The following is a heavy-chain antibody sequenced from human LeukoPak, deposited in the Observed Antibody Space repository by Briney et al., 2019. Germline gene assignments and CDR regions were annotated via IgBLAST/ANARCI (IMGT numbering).Heavy chain of an antibody. J-gene: IGHJ5*02. D-gene: IGHD4-17*01. CDR2: IRYDGSNK. CDR1: GFTFSSYG. CDR3: ARRVYADPNWFDP. Sequence: SGGSLRLSCAASGFTFSSYGMHWVRQAPGKGLEWVAFIRYDGSNKYYADSVKGRFTISRDNSKNTLYLQMNSLRAEDTAVYYCARRVYADPNWFDPWGQGTLVTVSS. V-gene: IGHV3-30*02.